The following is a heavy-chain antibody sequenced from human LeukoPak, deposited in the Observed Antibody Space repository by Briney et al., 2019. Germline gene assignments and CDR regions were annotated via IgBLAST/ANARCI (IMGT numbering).Heavy chain of an antibody. J-gene: IGHJ6*03. CDR3: AKDETWGVAAAGTGYMDV. D-gene: IGHD6-13*01. CDR1: GFTFSSYG. V-gene: IGHV3-30*18. CDR2: IWYGGSNK. Sequence: GRSPRLSCAASGFTFSSYGMHWVRQAPGKGLEWVAVIWYGGSNKYYADSVKGRFTISRDNSKNTLYLQMNSLRAEDTAVYYCAKDETWGVAAAGTGYMDVWGKGTTVTVSS.